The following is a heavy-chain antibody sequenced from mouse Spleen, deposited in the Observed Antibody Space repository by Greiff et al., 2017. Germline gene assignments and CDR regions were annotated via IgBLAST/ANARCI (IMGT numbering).Heavy chain of an antibody. Sequence: QVQLQQPGAELVKPGASVKMSCKASGYTFTSYWITWVKQRPGQGLEWIGDIYPGSGSTNYNEKFKSKATLTVDTSSSTAYMQLSSLTSEDSAVYYCASYYDGSYVFDYWGQGTTLTVSS. J-gene: IGHJ2*01. CDR3: ASYYDGSYVFDY. V-gene: IGHV1-55*01. CDR2: IYPGSGST. D-gene: IGHD1-1*01. CDR1: GYTFTSYW.